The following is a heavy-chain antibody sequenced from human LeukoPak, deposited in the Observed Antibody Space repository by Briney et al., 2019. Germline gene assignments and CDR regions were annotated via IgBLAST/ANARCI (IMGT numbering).Heavy chain of an antibody. CDR1: GYTFTGYY. Sequence: ASVKVSCKASGYTFTGYYMHWVRQAPGQGLEWMGWINPNSGGTNYAQKFQGRVTMTRDTSISTAYMELSRLRSDDTAVYYCARAGVGSGYYFEGAYAFDIWGQGTMVTVSS. D-gene: IGHD3-22*01. V-gene: IGHV1-2*02. CDR3: ARAGVGSGYYFEGAYAFDI. CDR2: INPNSGGT. J-gene: IGHJ3*02.